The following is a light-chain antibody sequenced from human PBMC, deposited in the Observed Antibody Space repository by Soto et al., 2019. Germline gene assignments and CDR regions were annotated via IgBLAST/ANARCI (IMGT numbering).Light chain of an antibody. Sequence: EIVLTQSPATLSLSPGERATLSCSASQSVSSYLAWYQQKPGQAPRPLIYDASNRATGIPARFSGSGSGTDFTLTISSLEPEDFAVYYCQQRSNWPPITFGQGTRLEI. J-gene: IGKJ5*01. CDR3: QQRSNWPPIT. CDR2: DAS. CDR1: QSVSSY. V-gene: IGKV3-11*01.